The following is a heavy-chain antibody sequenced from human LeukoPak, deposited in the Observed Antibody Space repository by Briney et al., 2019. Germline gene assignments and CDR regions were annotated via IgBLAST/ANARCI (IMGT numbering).Heavy chain of an antibody. CDR2: IYSGGTT. D-gene: IGHD2-2*01. CDR3: ARVPGPIVVVPAAHPTSDH. J-gene: IGHJ5*02. Sequence: PGGSLRLSCAPSGFTVSGNFMSWVRQPPGKGLEWASVIYSGGTTYYADSVKGRFTISRDNSKNMLYLQMNSLRAEDTAVYYCARVPGPIVVVPAAHPTSDHWGQGTLVTVSS. V-gene: IGHV3-53*01. CDR1: GFTVSGNF.